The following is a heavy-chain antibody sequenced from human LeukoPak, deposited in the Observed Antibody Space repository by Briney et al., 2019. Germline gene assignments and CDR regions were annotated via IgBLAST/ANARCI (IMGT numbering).Heavy chain of an antibody. Sequence: PSETLSLTCTVAGGSISSYYWSWIRQPPGKGLEWIGYIYYSGSTNYNPSLKSRATVSVDTSKNQFSLKLSSVTAADTAVYYCARGGTRHYFQHWGQGTLVTVSS. CDR1: GGSISSYY. CDR2: IYYSGST. J-gene: IGHJ1*01. CDR3: ARGGTRHYFQH. V-gene: IGHV4-59*01. D-gene: IGHD2-2*01.